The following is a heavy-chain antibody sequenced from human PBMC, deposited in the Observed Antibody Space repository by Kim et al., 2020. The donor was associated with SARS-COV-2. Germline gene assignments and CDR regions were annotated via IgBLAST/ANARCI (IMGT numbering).Heavy chain of an antibody. CDR3: ARYILLLWFGESPQPRGMDV. Sequence: SETLSLTCTVSGGSISSSSYYWGWIRQPPGKGLEWIGSIYYSGSTYYNPSLKSRVTISVDTSKNQFSLKLSSVTAADTAVYYCARYILLLWFGESPQPRGMDVWGQGTTVTVSS. D-gene: IGHD3-10*01. J-gene: IGHJ6*02. CDR2: IYYSGST. CDR1: GGSISSSSYY. V-gene: IGHV4-39*07.